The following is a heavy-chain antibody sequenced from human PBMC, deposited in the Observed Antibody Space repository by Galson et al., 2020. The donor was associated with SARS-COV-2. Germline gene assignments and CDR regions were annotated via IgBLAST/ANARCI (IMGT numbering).Heavy chain of an antibody. V-gene: IGHV3-7*01. Sequence: GGSLRLSCAASGFTFSSYWMSWVRQAPGKGLEWVANITQDGSEKYYVDSVKGRFTISRDNAKNSLYLQMNSLRAEDTAVYYCARDGYYDFWSGYWSDDAFDIWGQGTMVTVSS. D-gene: IGHD3-3*01. CDR1: GFTFSSYW. CDR2: ITQDGSEK. CDR3: ARDGYYDFWSGYWSDDAFDI. J-gene: IGHJ3*02.